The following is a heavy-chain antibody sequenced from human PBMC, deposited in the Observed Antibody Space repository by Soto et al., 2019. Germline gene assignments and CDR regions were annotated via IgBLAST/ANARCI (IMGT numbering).Heavy chain of an antibody. CDR3: ARGSSWYHNWFDP. Sequence: GGSLRLSCAASGFTFSSYWMHWVRQAPGKGLVWVSRINSDGSSTSYADPVKGRFTISRDNAKNTLYLQMNSLRAEDTAVYYCARGSSWYHNWFDPWGQGTLVTVSS. D-gene: IGHD6-13*01. CDR2: INSDGSST. CDR1: GFTFSSYW. V-gene: IGHV3-74*01. J-gene: IGHJ5*02.